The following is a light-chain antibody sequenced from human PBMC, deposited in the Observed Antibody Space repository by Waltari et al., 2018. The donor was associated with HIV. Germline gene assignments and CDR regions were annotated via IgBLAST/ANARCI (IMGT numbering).Light chain of an antibody. Sequence: QLVLTQSPSASASLGASVKLTCTLSPGYTGYAIAWYQHQPQTGPRFLMKVKSDGTHRKGDGIPDRFSGSSSGAERYLTISSLQSEDEADYYCQTWDTYIPVIFGGGTKLTVL. CDR3: QTWDTYIPVI. J-gene: IGLJ2*01. V-gene: IGLV4-69*01. CDR2: VKSDGTH. CDR1: PGYTGYA.